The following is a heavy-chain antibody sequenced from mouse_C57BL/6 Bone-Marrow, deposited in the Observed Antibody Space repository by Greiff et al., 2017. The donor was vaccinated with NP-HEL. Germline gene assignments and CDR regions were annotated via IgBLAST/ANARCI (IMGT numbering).Heavy chain of an antibody. Sequence: QVQLQQSGAELVKPGASVKMSCKASGYTFTSYWITWVKQRPGQGLEWIGDIYPGSGSTNYNEKFKSKATLTVDTSSSTAYMQLSSLTSEDSAVYYCARWDYYGSSAAMDYWGQGTSVTVSS. V-gene: IGHV1-55*01. D-gene: IGHD1-1*01. CDR1: GYTFTSYW. CDR2: IYPGSGST. CDR3: ARWDYYGSSAAMDY. J-gene: IGHJ4*01.